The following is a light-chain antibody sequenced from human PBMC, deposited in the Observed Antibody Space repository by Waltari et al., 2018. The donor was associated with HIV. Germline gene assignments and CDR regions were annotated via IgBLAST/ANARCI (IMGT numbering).Light chain of an antibody. CDR2: GAS. CDR3: HQYHHWPRT. CDR1: QSGKAN. V-gene: IGKV3D-15*01. Sequence: EVVMTQCPATLSVSPGERATLSCRADQSGKANLAWYQQKPGQAPRLLIHGASTTASGVADRFSGSGSGTEFTLTISILQSEDVAVYFCHQYHHWPRTFGQGTKV. J-gene: IGKJ1*01.